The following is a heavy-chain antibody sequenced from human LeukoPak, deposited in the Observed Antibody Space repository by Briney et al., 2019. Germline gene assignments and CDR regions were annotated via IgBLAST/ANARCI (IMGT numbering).Heavy chain of an antibody. CDR1: GGSISSYY. CDR2: IYTSGST. CDR3: ARNEGYYYDSSGYGTYFDY. Sequence: SETLSLTCTVSGGSISSYYWSWIRQPAGKGLEWIGRIYTSGSTNYNPSLKSRVTMSVDTSKNQFSLKLSSVTAADTAVYYCARNEGYYYDSSGYGTYFDYWGQGTLVTVSS. D-gene: IGHD3-22*01. V-gene: IGHV4-4*07. J-gene: IGHJ4*02.